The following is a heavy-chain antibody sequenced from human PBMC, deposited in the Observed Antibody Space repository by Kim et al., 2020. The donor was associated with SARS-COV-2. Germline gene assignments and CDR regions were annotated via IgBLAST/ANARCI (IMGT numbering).Heavy chain of an antibody. D-gene: IGHD6-19*01. V-gene: IGHV1-69*13. CDR2: IIPIFGTA. CDR1: GGTFSSYA. CDR3: ARGIAVAGTFHGTGFDY. J-gene: IGHJ4*02. Sequence: ASVKVSCKASGGTFSSYAISWVRQAPGQGLEWMGGIIPIFGTANYAQKFQGRVTITADESTSTAYMELSSLRSEDTAVYYCARGIAVAGTFHGTGFDYWGQGTLVTVSS.